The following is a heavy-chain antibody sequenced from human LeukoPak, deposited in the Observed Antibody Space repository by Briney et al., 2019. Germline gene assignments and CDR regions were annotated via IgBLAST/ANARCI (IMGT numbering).Heavy chain of an antibody. V-gene: IGHV1-18*01. CDR2: ISAYNGNT. CDR3: ARDKKVCSGGSCYPSYWFDP. Sequence: ASVKVSCKASGYTFTSYGISWVRQAPGQGLEWMGWISAYNGNTNYAQKLQGRVTMTTDTSTSTAYMELRSLRSDDTAVYYCARDKKVCSGGSCYPSYWFDPWGQGTLVTVSS. D-gene: IGHD2-15*01. CDR1: GYTFTSYG. J-gene: IGHJ5*02.